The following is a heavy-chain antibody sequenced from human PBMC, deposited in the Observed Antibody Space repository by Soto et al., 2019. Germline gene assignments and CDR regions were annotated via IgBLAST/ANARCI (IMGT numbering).Heavy chain of an antibody. CDR2: IYSGGST. Sequence: GGSLRLSCAASGFTVSSNYMTWVRQAPGKGLEWVSAIYSGGSTYYADSVKGRFTISRDNSKNTLYLQVNSLRAEDTAVYYCARASSTAAGLFDYWGLGTLVTVSS. CDR3: ARASSTAAGLFDY. D-gene: IGHD6-13*01. CDR1: GFTVSSNY. V-gene: IGHV3-53*01. J-gene: IGHJ4*02.